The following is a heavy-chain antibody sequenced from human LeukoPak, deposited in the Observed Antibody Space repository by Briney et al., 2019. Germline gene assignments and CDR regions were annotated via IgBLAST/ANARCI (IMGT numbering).Heavy chain of an antibody. Sequence: KPSETLSLTCTVSGGSISSSSYYWGWIRQPPGKGLEWIGSIYYSGSTYYNPSLKSRVTISVDTSKSQFSLKLSSVTAADTAVYYCARYAYCSSTSCYTVFDYWGQGTLVTVSS. J-gene: IGHJ4*02. D-gene: IGHD2-2*02. CDR2: IYYSGST. CDR1: GGSISSSSYY. CDR3: ARYAYCSSTSCYTVFDY. V-gene: IGHV4-39*01.